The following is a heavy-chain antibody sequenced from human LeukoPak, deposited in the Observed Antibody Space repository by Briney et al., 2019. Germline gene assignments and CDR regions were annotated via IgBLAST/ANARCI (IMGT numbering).Heavy chain of an antibody. V-gene: IGHV3-43*01. Sequence: PGGSLRLSCVASGFTFDDFSMHWVRQAAGKGLEWVSLISWDGDSTYYADSVRGRFTISRDDNKNSLYLQMNSLRTEDTALYYCARVNYGDYGGGYFDSWGQGTLVTVSS. J-gene: IGHJ4*02. D-gene: IGHD4-17*01. CDR3: ARVNYGDYGGGYFDS. CDR2: ISWDGDST. CDR1: GFTFDDFS.